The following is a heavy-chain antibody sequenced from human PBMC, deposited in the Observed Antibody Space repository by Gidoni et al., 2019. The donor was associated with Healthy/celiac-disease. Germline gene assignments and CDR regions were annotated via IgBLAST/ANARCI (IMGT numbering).Heavy chain of an antibody. CDR1: GYTFTSYA. CDR3: ARASGIVVVPAAMGY. D-gene: IGHD2-2*01. V-gene: IGHV1-3*01. J-gene: IGHJ4*02. CDR2: INAGNGNT. Sequence: QVQLVQSGAEVQKPGASVKVSCKASGYTFTSYAMHWVRQAPGQRLEWMGWINAGNGNTKYSQKFQGRVTITRDTSASTAYMELSSLRSEDTAVYYCARASGIVVVPAAMGYWGQGTLVTVSS.